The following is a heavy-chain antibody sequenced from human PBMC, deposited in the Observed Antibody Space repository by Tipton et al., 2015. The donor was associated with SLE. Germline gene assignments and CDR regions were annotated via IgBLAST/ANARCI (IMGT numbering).Heavy chain of an antibody. CDR3: ARRRGGYAGFDL. CDR1: GDSISRSTYY. J-gene: IGHJ2*01. CDR2: IYYLGNT. D-gene: IGHD5-12*01. V-gene: IGHV4-39*02. Sequence: LRLSCNVSGDSISRSTYYWGWIRQPPGKGLEWIGTIYYLGNTYYNPSLKSRVTMSVDTSMNHFSLKLSSVTAADTAVYYCARRRGGYAGFDLWGRGTLVTVSS.